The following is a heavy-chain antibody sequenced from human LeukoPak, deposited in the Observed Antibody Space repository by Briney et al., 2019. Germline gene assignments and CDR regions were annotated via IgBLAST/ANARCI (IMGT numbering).Heavy chain of an antibody. D-gene: IGHD1-26*01. CDR2: INPYNGDT. CDR3: ARLAEHKLQSYFDY. Sequence: GASLKVSCMTSGYPFTSYGIAWVRQAPGHGLEWMGWINPYNGDTNYAQNVQGRVTLTTDTSTGTASIELRSLTSDDAAVYYCARLAEHKLQSYFDYWGQRSLVTVSS. V-gene: IGHV1-18*01. J-gene: IGHJ4*02. CDR1: GYPFTSYG.